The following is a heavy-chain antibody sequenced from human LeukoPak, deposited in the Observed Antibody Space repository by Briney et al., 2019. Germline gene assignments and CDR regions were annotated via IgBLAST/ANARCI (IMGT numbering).Heavy chain of an antibody. Sequence: PGGSLRLSCRASGFNLSDYWMHWVRQAPGEGLLWVSRINRDGRSAGYADFVKGRSTISRDNAKNTLYLQMNSLRAEDTAVYYCARGCSGCSLFDYWGQGTLVTVSS. CDR3: ARGCSGCSLFDY. CDR1: GFNLSDYW. D-gene: IGHD6-19*01. V-gene: IGHV3-74*01. J-gene: IGHJ4*02. CDR2: INRDGRSA.